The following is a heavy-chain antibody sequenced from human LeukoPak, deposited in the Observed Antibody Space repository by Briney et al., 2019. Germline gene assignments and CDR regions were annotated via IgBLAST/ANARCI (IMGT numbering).Heavy chain of an antibody. D-gene: IGHD6-19*01. V-gene: IGHV3-30-3*01. Sequence: GGSLRLSCAASGFTFSSYAMHWVRQAPGKGLEWVAVISYDGSNKYYADSVKGRFTISRDNSKNTLYLQMNSLRAEDTAVYYCARDSYPGYSSGYQAYWGRGTLVTVSS. CDR1: GFTFSSYA. J-gene: IGHJ2*01. CDR2: ISYDGSNK. CDR3: ARDSYPGYSSGYQAY.